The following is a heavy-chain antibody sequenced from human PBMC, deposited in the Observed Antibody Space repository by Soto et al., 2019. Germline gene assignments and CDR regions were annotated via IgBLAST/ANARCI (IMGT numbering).Heavy chain of an antibody. D-gene: IGHD3-22*01. J-gene: IGHJ4*02. CDR3: ARVSGSGYSGY. CDR1: GFTFSSYS. CDR2: ISSSSTI. Sequence: GGSLRLSCAASGFTFSSYSMNWVRQAPGKGLEWVSYISSSSTIYYADLVKGRFTISRDNAKNSLYLQMNSLRDEDTAVYYCARVSGSGYSGYWGQGTLVTVSS. V-gene: IGHV3-48*02.